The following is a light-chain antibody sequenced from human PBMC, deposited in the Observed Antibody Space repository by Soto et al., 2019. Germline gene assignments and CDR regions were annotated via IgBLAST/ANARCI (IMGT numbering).Light chain of an antibody. Sequence: DIQMTQSPSSLSASVGDRVTITCRASQYISTYLNWYRQKSGKAPEVLIYSASTLQSGVPSRFSGRGSGTDFTLTIIGLQSEDFATYFCQKSYTTPRTFGAGTKVEIK. V-gene: IGKV1-39*01. J-gene: IGKJ1*01. CDR3: QKSYTTPRT. CDR2: SAS. CDR1: QYISTY.